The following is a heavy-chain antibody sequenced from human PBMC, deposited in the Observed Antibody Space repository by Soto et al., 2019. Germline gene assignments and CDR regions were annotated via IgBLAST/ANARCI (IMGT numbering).Heavy chain of an antibody. Sequence: ASVKVSCKASGYTFTSYDINWVRQATGQGLEWMGWMNPNSGNTGYAQKFQGRVTMTRNTSISTAYMELSSLRSEDTAVYYCARRIFGVYYGSGSYYIGYYYYYMDVWGKGTTVT. CDR1: GYTFTSYD. CDR2: MNPNSGNT. D-gene: IGHD3-10*01. CDR3: ARRIFGVYYGSGSYYIGYYYYYMDV. J-gene: IGHJ6*03. V-gene: IGHV1-8*01.